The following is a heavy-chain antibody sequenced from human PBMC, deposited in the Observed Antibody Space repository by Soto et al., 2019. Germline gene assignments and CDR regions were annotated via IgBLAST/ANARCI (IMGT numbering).Heavy chain of an antibody. V-gene: IGHV3-7*01. Sequence: EVQLVESGGGLVQPGGSLRLSCAASGFTFSSYWMSWVCQAPGKGLEWVANIKQDGSEKYYVDSVKGRFTISRDNAKNSLYLQMNSLRAEDTAVYYCARDYDFWSGRTRAEYFQHWGQGTLVTVSS. D-gene: IGHD3-3*01. CDR3: ARDYDFWSGRTRAEYFQH. CDR2: IKQDGSEK. J-gene: IGHJ1*01. CDR1: GFTFSSYW.